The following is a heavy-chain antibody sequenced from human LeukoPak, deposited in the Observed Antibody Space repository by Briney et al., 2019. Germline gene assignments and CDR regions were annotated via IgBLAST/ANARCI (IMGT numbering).Heavy chain of an antibody. Sequence: PGGSLRLSCAASEFTVTGNNMSWVRQAPGEGLEWVSIIYSGDSTYYADSVKGRFTISRDHSKNTLFLQMNSLRAEDTGIYYCVRALYYFDYWGLGTLVTVSS. V-gene: IGHV3-66*01. CDR2: IYSGDST. CDR3: VRALYYFDY. J-gene: IGHJ4*02. CDR1: EFTVTGNN.